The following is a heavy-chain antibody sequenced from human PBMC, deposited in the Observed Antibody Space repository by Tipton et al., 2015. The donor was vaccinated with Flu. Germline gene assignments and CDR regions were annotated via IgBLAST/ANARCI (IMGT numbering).Heavy chain of an antibody. Sequence: LRLSCAVSGFSISSGYYWGWIRQPPGKGLEWIGGIHHSGTTYYNPSLKSRVTMSVDTSKNQFSLRLSSVTAADTAVYYCAKVYCDSTNCYAGRLQFDYWGQGTLVTVSS. V-gene: IGHV4-38-2*01. D-gene: IGHD2-2*01. J-gene: IGHJ4*02. CDR1: GFSISSGYY. CDR3: AKVYCDSTNCYAGRLQFDY. CDR2: IHHSGTT.